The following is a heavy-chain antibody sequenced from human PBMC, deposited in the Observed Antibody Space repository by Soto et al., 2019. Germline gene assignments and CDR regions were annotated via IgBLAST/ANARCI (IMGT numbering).Heavy chain of an antibody. D-gene: IGHD4-4*01. Sequence: QVQLQQWGAGLLKPSETLSLTCAVYGGSFSGYYWSWIRQPPGKGLEWIGEINHSGSTNYNPSLKSRVTISVDTSKNQFSLKLSSVTAADTAVYYCARGRKTTNGRYYYNGMDVWGQGTTVTVSS. CDR2: INHSGST. CDR3: ARGRKTTNGRYYYNGMDV. V-gene: IGHV4-34*01. J-gene: IGHJ6*02. CDR1: GGSFSGYY.